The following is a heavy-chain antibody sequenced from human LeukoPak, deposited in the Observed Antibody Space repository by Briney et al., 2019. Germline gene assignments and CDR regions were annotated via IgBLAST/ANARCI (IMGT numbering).Heavy chain of an antibody. CDR1: GGSISSYH. CDR3: ARLLAGCPGGRCRAHFDY. CDR2: IYTSGST. D-gene: IGHD2-15*01. V-gene: IGHV4-4*07. Sequence: SETLSLTCTVSGGSISSYHWSWIRQPAGKGLEWIGRIYTSGSTNYNPSLKSRVTMSVDTSKNQFSLNLSSVTAADTAVYYCARLLAGCPGGRCRAHFDYWGQGTLVTVSS. J-gene: IGHJ4*02.